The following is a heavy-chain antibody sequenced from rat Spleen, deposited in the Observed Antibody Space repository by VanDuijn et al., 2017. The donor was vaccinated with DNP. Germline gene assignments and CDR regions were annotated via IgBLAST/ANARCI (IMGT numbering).Heavy chain of an antibody. D-gene: IGHD5-1*01. J-gene: IGHJ2*01. CDR3: ARLGGD. Sequence: EVQLVESGGGLVQPGRSLKLSCAASGLTFSDHYMAWVRQTPTKGLEWVASISYDGGNTYYRDSVKGRFTISRDNAKSTLYLQMNSLRSEDTATYYCARLGGDWGQGVMVTVSS. CDR2: ISYDGGNT. CDR1: GLTFSDHY. V-gene: IGHV5-22*01.